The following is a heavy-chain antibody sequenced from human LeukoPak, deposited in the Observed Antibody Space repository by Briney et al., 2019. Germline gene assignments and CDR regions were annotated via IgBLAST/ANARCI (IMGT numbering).Heavy chain of an antibody. CDR2: ISSHNDNA. D-gene: IGHD3/OR15-3a*01. Sequence: ASVKVSCKASGYILTNYGIGWVRQAPGQGLEWVGWISSHNDNAHYAQKFQGRVTMTTDTSTSTVYMELRSLRSDGTAMYYCARDGNDVMDCWGQGTLVTVSS. CDR1: GYILTNYG. V-gene: IGHV1-18*01. CDR3: ARDGNDVMDC. J-gene: IGHJ4*02.